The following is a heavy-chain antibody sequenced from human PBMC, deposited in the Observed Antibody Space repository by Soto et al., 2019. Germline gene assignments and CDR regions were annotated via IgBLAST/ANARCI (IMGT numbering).Heavy chain of an antibody. CDR3: ASGSYYFGYYYYGMDV. CDR2: INHSGST. CDR1: GGSFSGYY. Sequence: KPSETLSLTCAVYGGSFSGYYWSWIRQPPGKGLEWIGEINHSGSTNYNPSLKSRVTISVDTSKNQFSLKLSSVTAADTAVYYCASGSYYFGYYYYGMDVWGQGTTVTVSS. D-gene: IGHD1-26*01. V-gene: IGHV4-34*01. J-gene: IGHJ6*02.